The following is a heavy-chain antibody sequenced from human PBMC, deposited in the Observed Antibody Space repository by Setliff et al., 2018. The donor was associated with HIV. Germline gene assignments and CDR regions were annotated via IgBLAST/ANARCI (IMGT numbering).Heavy chain of an antibody. D-gene: IGHD3-9*01. CDR3: ARGDTEFRYFDWPRAGVDF. J-gene: IGHJ4*02. Sequence: ASVKVSCKASGYTFTSYYMHWVRQAPGQGLEWRGIINPSVDSRTYAQKFQGRVTMTRDTSTSTVYMELSSLRSEDTAVYYCARGDTEFRYFDWPRAGVDFWGQGTLVPVSS. CDR1: GYTFTSYY. V-gene: IGHV1-46*01. CDR2: INPSVDSR.